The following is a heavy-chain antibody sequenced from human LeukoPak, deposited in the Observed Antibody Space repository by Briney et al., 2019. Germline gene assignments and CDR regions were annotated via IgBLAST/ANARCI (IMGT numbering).Heavy chain of an antibody. V-gene: IGHV3-15*07. CDR1: GLTVTNAW. D-gene: IGHD3-10*01. Sequence: PGGSLRLSCSASGLTVTNAWMNWVRQAPGEGLDWVGRIASKTDGGATDYAAPVKGRFTISRDDSKNTLNLQMNSLKTEDTAVYYCTTDPPGSPGWGQGTLVTVSS. J-gene: IGHJ4*02. CDR3: TTDPPGSPG. CDR2: IASKTDGGAT.